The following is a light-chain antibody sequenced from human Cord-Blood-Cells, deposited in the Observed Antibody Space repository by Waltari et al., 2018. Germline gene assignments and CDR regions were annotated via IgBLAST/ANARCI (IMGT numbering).Light chain of an antibody. J-gene: IGKJ2*01. CDR3: QQYGSSWYT. CDR2: PAS. CDR1: QSVSSSY. V-gene: IGKV3-20*01. Sequence: EIVLTQSPGTLSLSPGERATLSCRASQSVSSSYLAWYQQKPGQAPRLLIYPASSRATGIPDRFSGSGSGTDFTLTISRLEPEDFAVYYCQQYGSSWYTFGQGTKLEIK.